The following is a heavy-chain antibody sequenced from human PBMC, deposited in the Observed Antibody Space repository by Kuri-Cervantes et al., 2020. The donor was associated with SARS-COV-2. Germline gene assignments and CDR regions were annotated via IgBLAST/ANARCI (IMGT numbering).Heavy chain of an antibody. Sequence: GESLKISCAASGFTFSSYAMSWVRQAPGKGLEWVSAISGSGGSTYYADSVKGRFTISRDNSKNTLYLQMNSLRAEVTAVYYCAKHAMVRGVIITKAGGTDYWGQGTLVTVSS. CDR3: AKHAMVRGVIITKAGGTDY. J-gene: IGHJ4*02. D-gene: IGHD3-10*01. CDR2: ISGSGGST. V-gene: IGHV3-23*01. CDR1: GFTFSSYA.